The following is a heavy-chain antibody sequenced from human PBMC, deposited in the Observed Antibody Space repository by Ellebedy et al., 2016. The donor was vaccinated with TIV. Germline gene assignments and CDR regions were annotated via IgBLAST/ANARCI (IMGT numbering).Heavy chain of an antibody. CDR1: GGTFSSYA. J-gene: IGHJ4*02. Sequence: AASVKVSCKASGGTFSSYAISWVRQAPGQGLEWMGRIIPILGIANYAQKFQGRVTITADKSTSTAYMELSSLRSEDTAVYYCARDYDFLTGLNYFDHWGQGTLVTVSS. V-gene: IGHV1-69*04. D-gene: IGHD3-9*01. CDR2: IIPILGIA. CDR3: ARDYDFLTGLNYFDH.